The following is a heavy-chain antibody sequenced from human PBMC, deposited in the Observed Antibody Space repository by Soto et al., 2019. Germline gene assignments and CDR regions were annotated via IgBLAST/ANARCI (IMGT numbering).Heavy chain of an antibody. J-gene: IGHJ6*01. V-gene: IGHV1-69*12. Sequence: QVQLVQSGAEVKKPGSSVKVSCKASGGTFSNYALISWVRQAPGQGLEWMGGIIPIDATVNYAQKFHGRITITADESTTTAYMDLGSLRSEDTAVYYCARDLLGFGYTYGDVWGQGTTVTVSS. CDR1: GGTFSNYA. CDR3: ARDLLGFGYTYGDV. D-gene: IGHD3-10*01. CDR2: IIPIDATV.